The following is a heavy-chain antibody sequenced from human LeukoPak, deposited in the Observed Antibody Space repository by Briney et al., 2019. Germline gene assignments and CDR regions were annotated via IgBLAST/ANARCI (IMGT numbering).Heavy chain of an antibody. J-gene: IGHJ6*02. V-gene: IGHV1-46*01. CDR1: GYTFTSYY. CDR3: ARRGVTTRDPYYYAMHV. CDR2: INPSGGST. D-gene: IGHD2-21*02. Sequence: GASVKVSCKASGYTFTSYYMHWVRQAPGQGLEWMGIINPSGGSTSYAQNFQGRVTFARDTSANTAFMELSSLRSEDTAVYYCARRGVTTRDPYYYAMHVWGQGTTVTVSS.